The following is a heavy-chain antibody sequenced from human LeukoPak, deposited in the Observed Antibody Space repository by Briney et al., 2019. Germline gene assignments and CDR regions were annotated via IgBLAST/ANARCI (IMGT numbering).Heavy chain of an antibody. V-gene: IGHV4-59*01. Sequence: SETLSLTCTVSGGSISSYYWSWIRQPPGKGLEWIGYIYYSGSTNYNPSLKSRVTISVDTSKNQFSLKLSSVTAADTAVYYCARDSYDSSGYPLWGMDVWGQGTTVTVSS. CDR1: GGSISSYY. J-gene: IGHJ6*02. CDR2: IYYSGST. D-gene: IGHD3-22*01. CDR3: ARDSYDSSGYPLWGMDV.